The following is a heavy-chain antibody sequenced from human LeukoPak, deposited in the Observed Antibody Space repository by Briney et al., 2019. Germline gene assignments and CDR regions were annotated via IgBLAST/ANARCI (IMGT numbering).Heavy chain of an antibody. J-gene: IGHJ3*02. Sequence: SETLSLTCAVYGGSFSGYYWSWIRQPPGKGLEWIGEINHSGSTNYNPSLKSRVTISVDTSKNQFSLKLSSVTAADMAVYYCAKSVVVATTRLGPFDTWGQGTMVTVSS. V-gene: IGHV4-34*01. CDR1: GGSFSGYY. D-gene: IGHD3-22*01. CDR2: INHSGST. CDR3: AKSVVVATTRLGPFDT.